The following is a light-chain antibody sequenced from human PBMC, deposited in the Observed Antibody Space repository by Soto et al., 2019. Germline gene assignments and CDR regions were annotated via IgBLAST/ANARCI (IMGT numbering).Light chain of an antibody. J-gene: IGLJ1*01. V-gene: IGLV2-23*01. CDR3: CSYAGSSTFYV. CDR1: SSDVGSYNL. CDR2: EGS. Sequence: QSALTQPASVSGSPGQSITISCPGTSSDVGSYNLVSWYQQHPGKAPKLMIYEGSKRPSGVSNRFSGSKSGNTASLTISGLQAEDEADYYCCSYAGSSTFYVFGTGTKLTVL.